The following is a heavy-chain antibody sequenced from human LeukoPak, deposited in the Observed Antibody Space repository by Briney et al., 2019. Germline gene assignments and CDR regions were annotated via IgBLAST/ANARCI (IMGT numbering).Heavy chain of an antibody. CDR1: GYTFTSYY. Sequence: ASVKVSCKASGYTFTSYYMYWVRQAPGQGLEWMGIINPSGGSTSYAQKFQGRVTMTRDTSTSAVYMELSSLRSEDTAVYYCARVLVANYYGMDVWGQGTTVTVSS. D-gene: IGHD6-6*01. J-gene: IGHJ6*02. V-gene: IGHV1-46*01. CDR3: ARVLVANYYGMDV. CDR2: INPSGGST.